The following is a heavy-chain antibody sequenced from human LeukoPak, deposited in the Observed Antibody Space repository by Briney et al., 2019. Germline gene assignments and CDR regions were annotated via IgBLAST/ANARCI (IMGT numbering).Heavy chain of an antibody. Sequence: GGSLRLSCAASGFTFSSYAMTWVRQAPGKGLEWVSAISGSGSTTYYADSVKGRFTISRDNSKNTLYLQMSSLRAEDTAVYYCAKVGDYYGSGKYSNFDYWGQGTLVTVSS. J-gene: IGHJ4*02. CDR3: AKVGDYYGSGKYSNFDY. D-gene: IGHD3-10*01. CDR2: ISGSGSTT. CDR1: GFTFSSYA. V-gene: IGHV3-23*01.